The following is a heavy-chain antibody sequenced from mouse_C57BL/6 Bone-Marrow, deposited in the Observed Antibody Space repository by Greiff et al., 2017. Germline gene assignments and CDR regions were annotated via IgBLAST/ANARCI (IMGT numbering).Heavy chain of an antibody. CDR3: ARGGVKDAMDY. D-gene: IGHD1-3*01. CDR2: INSGSGST. V-gene: IGHV5-2*01. Sequence: EVKLMESGGGLVQPGESLKLSCESNEYEFPSHDMSWVRKTPEKRLELVAAINSGSGSTYYPDTIERRSIISRDNTKKTLYLQMSSLRSEDTALYYCARGGVKDAMDYWGQGTSVTVSS. CDR1: EYEFPSHD. J-gene: IGHJ4*01.